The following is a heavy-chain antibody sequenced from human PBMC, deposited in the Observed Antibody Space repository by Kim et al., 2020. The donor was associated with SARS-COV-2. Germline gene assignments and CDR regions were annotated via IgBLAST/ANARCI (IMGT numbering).Heavy chain of an antibody. CDR3: ARSGGVFEFDY. Sequence: PTYAQGFTGRFVFSLDTSVSTAYLQISSLKAEDTAVYYCARSGGVFEFDYWGQGTLVTVSS. J-gene: IGHJ4*02. CDR2: P. V-gene: IGHV7-4-1*02. D-gene: IGHD3-10*01.